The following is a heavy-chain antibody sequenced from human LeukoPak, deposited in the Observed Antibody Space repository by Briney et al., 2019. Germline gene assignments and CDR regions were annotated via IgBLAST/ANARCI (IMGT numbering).Heavy chain of an antibody. CDR1: GGSFSGYY. CDR3: ARGLSAIVH. D-gene: IGHD2-21*02. Sequence: SESLSLTCAVYGGSFSGYYWSWIRQPPGKGLEWIGEINHSGSTNYNPSLKSRVTISVDTSKNQFSLKLSSVTAADTAVYYCARGLSAIVHWGQGTLVTVSS. CDR2: INHSGST. J-gene: IGHJ4*02. V-gene: IGHV4-34*01.